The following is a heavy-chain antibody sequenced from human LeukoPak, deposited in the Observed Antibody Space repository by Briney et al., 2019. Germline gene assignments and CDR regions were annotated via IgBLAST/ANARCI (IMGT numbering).Heavy chain of an antibody. D-gene: IGHD4-17*01. J-gene: IGHJ4*02. CDR2: ISYDGSNK. Sequence: GGSLRLSCAASGFTFSSYAMHWVRQAPGKGLEWVAVISYDGSNKYYADSVKGRFTISRDNSKNTLYLQMNSLRAEDTAVYYCARGMDYGDFIGDADYWGQGTLVIVSS. CDR1: GFTFSSYA. V-gene: IGHV3-30*04. CDR3: ARGMDYGDFIGDADY.